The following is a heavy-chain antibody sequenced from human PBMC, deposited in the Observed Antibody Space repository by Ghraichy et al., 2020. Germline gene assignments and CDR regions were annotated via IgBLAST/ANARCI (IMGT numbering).Heavy chain of an antibody. CDR3: VKDPTTTTTGYFDL. J-gene: IGHJ2*01. CDR1: GFTFSNYA. D-gene: IGHD1-1*01. CDR2: LSGSGGST. V-gene: IGHV3-23*01. Sequence: GESLNISCAASGFTFSNYAITWLRQSPGKGLEWVSGLSGSGGSTYYADSVKGRFTISRDNSKSTVYLQMNSLRVEDTAVYLCVKDPTTTTTGYFDLWGRGTLVTVSS.